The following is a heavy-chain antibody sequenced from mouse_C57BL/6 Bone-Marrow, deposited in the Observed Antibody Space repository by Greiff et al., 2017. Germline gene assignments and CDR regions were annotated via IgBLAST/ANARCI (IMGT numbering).Heavy chain of an antibody. V-gene: IGHV1-81*01. Sequence: VQLQQSGAELARPGASVKLSCKASGYTFTSYGISWVKQRTGQGLEWIGEIYPRSGNTYYNEKFKGKATLTADKSSSTAYMELRSLTSDDSAVYFCARWNYGSSYENYWGQGTTLTVSS. CDR1: GYTFTSYG. D-gene: IGHD1-1*01. CDR2: IYPRSGNT. J-gene: IGHJ2*01. CDR3: ARWNYGSSYENY.